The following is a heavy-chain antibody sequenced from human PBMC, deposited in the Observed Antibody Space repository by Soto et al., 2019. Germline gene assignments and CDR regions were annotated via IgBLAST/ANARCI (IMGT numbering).Heavy chain of an antibody. Sequence: EVQLVESGGGLVKPGGSLRLSCATSGFTFSNSNINWVRQAPGKGLEWVSSITGTSTYIFYADSLKGRFIISSDNAKNSVYLQMNSLRAEDTAVYYCATWTRVGGGHGFDMWGQGTLVTVSS. D-gene: IGHD2-15*01. CDR2: ITGTSTYI. V-gene: IGHV3-21*01. CDR3: ATWTRVGGGHGFDM. J-gene: IGHJ3*02. CDR1: GFTFSNSN.